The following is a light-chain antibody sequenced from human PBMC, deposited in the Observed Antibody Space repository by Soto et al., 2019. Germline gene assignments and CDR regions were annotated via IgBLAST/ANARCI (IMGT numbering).Light chain of an antibody. CDR1: QGISTY. V-gene: IGKV1-5*01. CDR3: QRYGSYSWT. Sequence: DIQMTQSPSSLSAALGDRVTISFRASQGISTYLAWYQQKPGKAPKLLIYDASSLESGVPSRFSGSGSGTDLTLTISRLDPEDFAVYYCQRYGSYSWTFGQGTKVDIK. CDR2: DAS. J-gene: IGKJ1*01.